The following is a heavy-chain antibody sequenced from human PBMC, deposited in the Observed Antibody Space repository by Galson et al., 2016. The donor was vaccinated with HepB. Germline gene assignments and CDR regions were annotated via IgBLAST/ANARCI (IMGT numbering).Heavy chain of an antibody. CDR1: GFTFSSYG. J-gene: IGHJ6*04. D-gene: IGHD1-26*01. Sequence: SLRLSCAASGFTFSSYGMTWVRQAPGKGLECAASISRSGDSTDYADSVKGRFTISRDNSKNTLYLQMNSLRAEDTAVNYCVQGSTAPAVWGKGTTVTVAS. V-gene: IGHV3-23*01. CDR2: ISRSGDST. CDR3: VQGSTAPAV.